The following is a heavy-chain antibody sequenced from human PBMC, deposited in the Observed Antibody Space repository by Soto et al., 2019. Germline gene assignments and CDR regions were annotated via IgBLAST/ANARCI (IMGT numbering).Heavy chain of an antibody. Sequence: SETLSLTCTVSGGSVSSGSYYWSWIRQPPGKGLEWIGYIYYSGSTNYNPSLKSRVTISVDTSKNQFSLKLSSVTAADTAVYYCASDRWAPGGMDVWGQGTTVTVSS. CDR2: IYYSGST. CDR1: GGSVSSGSYY. V-gene: IGHV4-61*01. D-gene: IGHD1-26*01. CDR3: ASDRWAPGGMDV. J-gene: IGHJ6*02.